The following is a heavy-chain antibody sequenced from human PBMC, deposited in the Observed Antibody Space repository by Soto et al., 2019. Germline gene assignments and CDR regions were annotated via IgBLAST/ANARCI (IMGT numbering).Heavy chain of an antibody. Sequence: ASVKVSCKASGYTFTNYGFNWVRRAPGQGLEWMGWVSPYDGKTSYAQNLQGRVTLTTDTSTTTAFMELWSLRSDDTAVYYCARGALPWTTSYFDHWGQGTPVTDSS. CDR2: VSPYDGKT. CDR1: GYTFTNYG. V-gene: IGHV1-18*01. CDR3: ARGALPWTTSYFDH. J-gene: IGHJ4*02. D-gene: IGHD3-3*01.